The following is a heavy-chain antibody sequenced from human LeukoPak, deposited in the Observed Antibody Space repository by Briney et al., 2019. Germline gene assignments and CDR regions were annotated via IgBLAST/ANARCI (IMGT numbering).Heavy chain of an antibody. CDR2: ISGSGGST. D-gene: IGHD2-15*01. CDR1: GFTFSSYA. Sequence: GGSLRLSCAASGFTFSSYAMSWVRQAPGKGLEWVSAISGSGGSTYYAVSVKGRFTISRDNSKNTPYLQMNSLRAEDTAVYYCAKDLFEYCSGGSCYSACVDYWGQGTLVTVSS. CDR3: AKDLFEYCSGGSCYSACVDY. V-gene: IGHV3-23*01. J-gene: IGHJ4*02.